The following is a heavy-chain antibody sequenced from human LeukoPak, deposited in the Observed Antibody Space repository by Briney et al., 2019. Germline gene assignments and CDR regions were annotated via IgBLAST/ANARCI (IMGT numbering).Heavy chain of an antibody. CDR2: IYYSGST. Sequence: TSETLSLTCTVSGGSISSSSYYWGWIRQPPGKGLEWMGSIYYSGSTYYNPSLKSRVTISVDTSKNQFSLKLSSVTAADTAVYYCARAQLYDSSGYYGDYFDYWGQGTLVTVSS. J-gene: IGHJ4*02. CDR1: GGSISSSSYY. V-gene: IGHV4-39*07. D-gene: IGHD3-22*01. CDR3: ARAQLYDSSGYYGDYFDY.